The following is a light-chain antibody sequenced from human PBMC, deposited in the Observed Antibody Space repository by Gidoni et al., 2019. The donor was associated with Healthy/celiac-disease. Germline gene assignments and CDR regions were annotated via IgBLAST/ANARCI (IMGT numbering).Light chain of an antibody. CDR3: QQSYSTPCT. CDR1: QSISSY. CDR2: AAS. Sequence: DVKLTQYPSSLSASVGDRVTITCRASQSISSYLNWYQQKPGKAPKLLIYAASSLQSGVPSRFSGSGSGTDFTLTISSLQPEDFATYYCQQSYSTPCTFGQGTKLEIK. V-gene: IGKV1-39*01. J-gene: IGKJ1*01.